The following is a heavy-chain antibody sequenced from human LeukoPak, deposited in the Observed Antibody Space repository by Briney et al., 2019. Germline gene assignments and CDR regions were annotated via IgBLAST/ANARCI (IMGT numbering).Heavy chain of an antibody. V-gene: IGHV3-66*01. Sequence: GGSLRLSCAASGFTVSSNYMNWVRQAPGPGLEWVSVIYSGGTTYYADSVRGRFTISRDNSKNTLYLQMNSLRAEDTAVYYCARAAPLQYYFDYWGQGALVTVSS. D-gene: IGHD4-11*01. J-gene: IGHJ4*02. CDR1: GFTVSSNY. CDR2: IYSGGTT. CDR3: ARAAPLQYYFDY.